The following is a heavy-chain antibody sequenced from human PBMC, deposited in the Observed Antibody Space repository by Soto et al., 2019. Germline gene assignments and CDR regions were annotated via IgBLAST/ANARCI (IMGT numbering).Heavy chain of an antibody. J-gene: IGHJ4*02. Sequence: SETLSLTCAVYGASFSGNYWSWIRQTPGKRLEWIGHINYSGRVTYNPSLESRTTISGDTSRNHLSLNLTSVTAADTAVYYCASSYGSGSGVFDYWGQGTSVNVSS. D-gene: IGHD3-10*01. CDR3: ASSYGSGSGVFDY. CDR1: GASFSGNY. V-gene: IGHV4-34*01. CDR2: INYSGRV.